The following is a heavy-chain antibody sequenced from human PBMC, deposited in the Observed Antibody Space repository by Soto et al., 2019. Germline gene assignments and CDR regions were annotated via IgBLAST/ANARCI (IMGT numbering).Heavy chain of an antibody. CDR1: GYSFTSYW. CDR2: IYPGDSDT. J-gene: IGHJ6*02. CDR3: ARHSRKAGTGKPAYYYYGMDV. V-gene: IGHV5-51*01. Sequence: GESLKISCKGSGYSFTSYWIGWVRQMPGKGLEWMGIIYPGDSDTRYSPSFQGQVTISADKSISTAYLQWSSLKASDTAMYYCARHSRKAGTGKPAYYYYGMDVWGQGTTVTVSS. D-gene: IGHD1-1*01.